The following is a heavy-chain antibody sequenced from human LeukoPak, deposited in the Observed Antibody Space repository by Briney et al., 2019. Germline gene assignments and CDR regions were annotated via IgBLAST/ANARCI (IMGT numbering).Heavy chain of an antibody. CDR2: ISKGGSDK. J-gene: IGHJ3*02. V-gene: IGHV3-30*03. D-gene: IGHD4-11*01. CDR1: GFTFSSYD. Sequence: GRSLRLSCAASGFTFSSYDMHWVRQAPGKRLEWVAVISKGGSDKYHADSVKGRFTISRDNSKNTLYLQMNSLKTEDTAMYYCTTNDAFDIWGQGTMVTVSS. CDR3: TTNDAFDI.